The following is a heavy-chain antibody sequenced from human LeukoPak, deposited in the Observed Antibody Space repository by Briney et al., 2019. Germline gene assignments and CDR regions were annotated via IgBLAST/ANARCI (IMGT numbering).Heavy chain of an antibody. Sequence: GGSLRLSCAASRFTFSSYGMSWVRQAPGKGLEWVSSISGSGGSTYYADSVKGRFTISRDNSKNTLYLQMNSLRDEDTAVYYCAKSSYYDASGYYRECYFDYWGQGTLVTVSS. V-gene: IGHV3-23*01. CDR2: ISGSGGST. J-gene: IGHJ4*02. CDR3: AKSSYYDASGYYRECYFDY. CDR1: RFTFSSYG. D-gene: IGHD3-22*01.